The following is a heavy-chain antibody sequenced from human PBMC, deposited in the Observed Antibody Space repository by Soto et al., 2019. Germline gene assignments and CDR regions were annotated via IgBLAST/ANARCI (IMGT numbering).Heavy chain of an antibody. J-gene: IGHJ6*02. Sequence: PSDTLSLTCTVSGGSISSGGYYWSWIRQHPGKGLEWIGYIYYSGSTYYNPSLKSRVTISVDTSKNQFSLKLSSVTAADTAVYYCARDGTPTSYYYYGMDVWGQGTTATVS. D-gene: IGHD6-13*01. CDR2: IYYSGST. V-gene: IGHV4-31*03. CDR3: ARDGTPTSYYYYGMDV. CDR1: GGSISSGGYY.